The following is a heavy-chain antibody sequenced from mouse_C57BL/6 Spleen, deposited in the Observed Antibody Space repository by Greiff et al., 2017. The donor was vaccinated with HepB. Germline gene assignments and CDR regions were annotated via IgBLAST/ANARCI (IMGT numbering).Heavy chain of an antibody. CDR1: GFTFSDYY. Sequence: EVKLVESEGGLVQPGSSMKLSCTASGFTFSDYYMAWVRQVPEKGLEWVANINYDGSSTYYLDSLKSRFIISRDNAKNILYLQMSSLKSEDTATYYCARDQNYGSSLFDYWGQGTTLTVSS. V-gene: IGHV5-16*01. CDR3: ARDQNYGSSLFDY. J-gene: IGHJ2*01. D-gene: IGHD1-1*01. CDR2: INYDGSST.